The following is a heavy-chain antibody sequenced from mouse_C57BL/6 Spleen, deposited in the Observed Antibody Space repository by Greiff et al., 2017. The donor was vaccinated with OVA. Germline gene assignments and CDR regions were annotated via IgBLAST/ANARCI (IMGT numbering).Heavy chain of an antibody. CDR2: IRNKANGYTT. CDR3: ARSPLLSFDY. Sequence: EVQRVESGGGLVQPGGSLSLSCAASGFTFTDYYMSWVRQPPGKALEWLGFIRNKANGYTTEYSASVKGRFTISRDNSQSILYLQMNALRAEDSATYYCARSPLLSFDYWGQGTTLTVSS. V-gene: IGHV7-3*01. CDR1: GFTFTDYY. J-gene: IGHJ2*01.